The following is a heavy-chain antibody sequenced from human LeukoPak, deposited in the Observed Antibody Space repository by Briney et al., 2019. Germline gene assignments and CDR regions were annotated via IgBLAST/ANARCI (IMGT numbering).Heavy chain of an antibody. CDR1: GFTFSSYG. D-gene: IGHD6-13*01. Sequence: GGSLRLSCAASGFTFSSYGMHWVRQAPGKGLEWVAVISYDGSNKYYADSVKGRFTISRDNSKNTLYLQMNSLRAEDTAVYYCAKVGDIAAAGIPFFDYWGQGTLVTVSS. V-gene: IGHV3-30*18. CDR3: AKVGDIAAAGIPFFDY. CDR2: ISYDGSNK. J-gene: IGHJ4*02.